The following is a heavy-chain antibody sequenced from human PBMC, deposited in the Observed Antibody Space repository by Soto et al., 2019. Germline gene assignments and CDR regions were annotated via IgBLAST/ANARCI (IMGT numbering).Heavy chain of an antibody. CDR3: AKERGIRREIDY. V-gene: IGHV3-23*01. CDR2: ISSGGGTT. J-gene: IGHJ4*02. CDR1: GFTFSTNV. D-gene: IGHD3-10*01. Sequence: EVQLLESGGGLVQPGGSLRLSCAASGFTFSTNVINWVRQAPGKGLEWISVISSGGGTTYYADSVMCRFTISRANSKATLYLQMDSLRAEDTAVHYCAKERGIRREIDYWGQGTLVTVSS.